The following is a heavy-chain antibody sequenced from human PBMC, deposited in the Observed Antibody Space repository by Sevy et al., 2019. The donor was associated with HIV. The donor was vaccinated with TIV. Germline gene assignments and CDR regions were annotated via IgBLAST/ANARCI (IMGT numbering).Heavy chain of an antibody. Sequence: ASVKVSCKASGDTFTNNYMHWVRQAPGQGLEWMGIIDPSGGNASYAQKFQGRVSMTRDTSTSTIDLDLSSLRSEDTAGYYCVRADPAQHFDSWGQGTLVTVSS. V-gene: IGHV1-46*01. J-gene: IGHJ4*02. CDR2: IDPSGGNA. CDR1: GDTFTNNY. CDR3: VRADPAQHFDS.